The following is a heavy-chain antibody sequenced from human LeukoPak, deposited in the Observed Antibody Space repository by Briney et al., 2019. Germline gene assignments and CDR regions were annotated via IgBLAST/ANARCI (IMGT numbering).Heavy chain of an antibody. CDR2: IKQDGSEE. J-gene: IGHJ5*02. CDR1: GFTINNYW. Sequence: GGSLRLSCAVSGFTINNYWMSWVRQAPGKGLEWVANIKQDGSEEKYVDSVKGRFTISRDNAKNSLYLQMNSLGAEDTAVYYCARGGSWFDPSRQGTLVTVSS. V-gene: IGHV3-7*01. CDR3: ARGGSWFDP. D-gene: IGHD3-10*01.